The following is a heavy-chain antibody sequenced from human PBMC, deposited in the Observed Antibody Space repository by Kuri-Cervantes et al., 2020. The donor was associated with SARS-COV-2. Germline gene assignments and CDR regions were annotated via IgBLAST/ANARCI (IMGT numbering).Heavy chain of an antibody. CDR3: VVARDYYYGSGSYPSFDY. D-gene: IGHD3-10*01. J-gene: IGHJ4*02. V-gene: IGHV4-38-2*02. CDR1: GYSISSGYY. CDR2: IYHSGST. Sequence: SETLSLTCTVSGYSISSGYYWGWIRQPPGKGLEWIGSIYHSGSTYYNPSPKSRVTISVDTSKSQFSLKLSSVTAADTAVYYCVVARDYYYGSGSYPSFDYWGQGTLVTVSS.